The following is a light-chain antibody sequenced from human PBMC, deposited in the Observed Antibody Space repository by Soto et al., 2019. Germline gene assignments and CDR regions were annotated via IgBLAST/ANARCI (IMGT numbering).Light chain of an antibody. V-gene: IGLV2-23*02. CDR1: SSDVGSYNL. J-gene: IGLJ1*01. CDR3: SSYAGSKSYV. Sequence: QSVLTQPASVSGSPGQSITVSCTGTSSDVGSYNLVSWYQQYPGKAPRLMIYAVNKRPSGISNRFSGSKSGNTASLTISGLQAEDEADYYCSSYAGSKSYVFGTGTKLTVL. CDR2: AVN.